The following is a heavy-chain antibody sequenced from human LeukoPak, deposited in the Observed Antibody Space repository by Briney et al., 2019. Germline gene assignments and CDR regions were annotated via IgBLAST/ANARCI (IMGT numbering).Heavy chain of an antibody. CDR2: IIPIFGTA. V-gene: IGHV1-69*05. J-gene: IGHJ5*02. CDR1: GGTFSSYA. D-gene: IGHD3-22*01. Sequence: GASVKVSCKASGGTFSSYAISWVRQAPGQGLEWMGGIIPIFGTANYAQKFQGRVTITTDESTSTAYMELSSLRSEDTAVYYCAREYYDSSGYSIENPGWFDPWGQGTLVTVSS. CDR3: AREYYDSSGYSIENPGWFDP.